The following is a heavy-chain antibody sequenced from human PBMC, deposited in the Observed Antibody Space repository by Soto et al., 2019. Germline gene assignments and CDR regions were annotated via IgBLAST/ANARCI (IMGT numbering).Heavy chain of an antibody. J-gene: IGHJ4*02. CDR3: ARGGPTFGGVIVFDY. Sequence: EIRSPARGVVCGCCIGLYRGRILQPPGKGLEWIGEINHSGSTNYNPSLKSRVTISVDTSKNQFSLKLSSVTAADTAVYYCARGGPTFGGVIVFDYWGQGTLVTVSS. CDR1: CGCCIGLY. D-gene: IGHD3-16*02. CDR2: INHSGST. V-gene: IGHV4-34*01.